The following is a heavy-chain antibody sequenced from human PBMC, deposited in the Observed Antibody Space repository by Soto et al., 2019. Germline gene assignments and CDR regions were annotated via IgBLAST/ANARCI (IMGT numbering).Heavy chain of an antibody. CDR3: VKGGYCSSTSCYRGAFDI. V-gene: IGHV3-64D*06. J-gene: IGHJ3*02. CDR2: ISSNGGST. Sequence: EVQLVESGGGLVQPGGSLRLSCSASGFTFSSYAMHWVRQAPGKGLEYVSAISSNGGSTYYADSVKGRFTISRDNSKNTLYLQMSSLRAEDTAVYYCVKGGYCSSTSCYRGAFDIWGQGTMVIVSP. CDR1: GFTFSSYA. D-gene: IGHD2-2*01.